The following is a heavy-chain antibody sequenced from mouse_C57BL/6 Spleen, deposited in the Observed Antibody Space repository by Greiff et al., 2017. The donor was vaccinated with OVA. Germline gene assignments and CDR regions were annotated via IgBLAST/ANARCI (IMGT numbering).Heavy chain of an antibody. CDR2: IDPANGNT. Sequence: EVQLQQSVAELVRPGASVKLSCTASGFNIKNTYMHWVKQRPEQGLEWIGRIDPANGNTKYAPKFQGKATITADTSSNTAYLHLSSLTSEDTAIYYCAKGQLRLPYYFDYWGQGTTLTVSS. J-gene: IGHJ2*01. V-gene: IGHV14-3*01. CDR1: GFNIKNTY. D-gene: IGHD3-2*02. CDR3: AKGQLRLPYYFDY.